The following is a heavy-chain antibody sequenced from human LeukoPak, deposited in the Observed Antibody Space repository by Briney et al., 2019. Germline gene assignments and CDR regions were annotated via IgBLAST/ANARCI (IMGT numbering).Heavy chain of an antibody. Sequence: ASVKVSCKVSGYSFTSNYIHWVRQAPGQGLEWMGIIYPRDGSTSYAQRFQDRVTVTRDTSTSTVHMGLSGLRSEDTAVYYCARDQEGFDYWGQGTLVTVSS. J-gene: IGHJ4*02. CDR2: IYPRDGST. V-gene: IGHV1-46*01. CDR3: ARDQEGFDY. CDR1: GYSFTSNY.